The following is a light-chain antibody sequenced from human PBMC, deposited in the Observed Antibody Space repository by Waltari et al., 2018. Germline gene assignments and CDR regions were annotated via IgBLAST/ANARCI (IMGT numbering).Light chain of an antibody. J-gene: IGKJ2*01. V-gene: IGKV1-8*01. Sequence: AIRMTPSPSSFSASTGDRVTITCRASQGISSYLAWYQQKPGKAPKLLIYAASTLQSGVPSRFSGSGSGTDFTLTISCLQSEDFATYYCQQYYSYPHTFGQGTKLEIK. CDR1: QGISSY. CDR3: QQYYSYPHT. CDR2: AAS.